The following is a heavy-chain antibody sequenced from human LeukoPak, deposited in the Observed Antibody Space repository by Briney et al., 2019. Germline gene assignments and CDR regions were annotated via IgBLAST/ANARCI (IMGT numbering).Heavy chain of an antibody. CDR1: GYTFASYY. CDR2: INPSGGST. J-gene: IGHJ2*01. D-gene: IGHD5-24*01. CDR3: ARVTQMAWYFDL. V-gene: IGHV1-46*03. Sequence: GASVKVSCKXSGYTFASYYMHWVRQAPGQGLEWMGIINPSGGSTSYAQKFQGRVTMTRDTSTSTVYMELSSLRSEDTAVYYCARVTQMAWYFDLWGRGTLVTVSS.